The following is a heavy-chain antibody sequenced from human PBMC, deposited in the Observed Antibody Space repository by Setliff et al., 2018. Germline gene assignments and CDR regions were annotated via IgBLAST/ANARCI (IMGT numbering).Heavy chain of an antibody. CDR3: AREYSSSGAFEY. CDR2: IFINGNS. CDR1: GFTVSSNY. Sequence: LRLSCAASGFTVSSNYMSWVRQAPGKGLEWVSVIFINGNSFYADSVKGRFTISRDNSKNTLNLQMNSLRADDTAVYFCAREYSSSGAFEYWGQGTLVTVSS. J-gene: IGHJ4*02. D-gene: IGHD6-6*01. V-gene: IGHV3-53*01.